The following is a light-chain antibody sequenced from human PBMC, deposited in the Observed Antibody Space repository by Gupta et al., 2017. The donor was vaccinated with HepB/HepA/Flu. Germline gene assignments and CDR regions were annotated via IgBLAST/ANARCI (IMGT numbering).Light chain of an antibody. CDR3: SAWDDSLSGVV. CDR2: RNN. CDR1: SSNIGSQY. Sequence: QSVLTQALSASGTPAQRVTISSSGSSSNIGSQYVYWYQQLPGTAPKLLTYRNNQRPSGVSDRFSASKSGTSASLAISGLRSEDEADYYCSAWDDSLSGVVFGGGTKLTVL. V-gene: IGLV1-47*01. J-gene: IGLJ2*01.